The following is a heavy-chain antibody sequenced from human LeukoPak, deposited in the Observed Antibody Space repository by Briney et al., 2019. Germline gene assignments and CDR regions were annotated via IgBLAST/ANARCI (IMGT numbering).Heavy chain of an antibody. CDR2: IIPSFGTA. J-gene: IGHJ6*03. CDR1: AGTFSIYG. D-gene: IGHD3-22*01. Sequence: ASVTVSFTASAGTFSIYGISWVRQAPGQGLEWMGGIIPSFGTAHYAQKFQGRVTITADADESTSTAYMEMSSLRAEDTAVYYCARLYYDSSGYYGGGYMDVWGKGTTVTVSS. V-gene: IGHV1-69*13. CDR3: ARLYYDSSGYYGGGYMDV.